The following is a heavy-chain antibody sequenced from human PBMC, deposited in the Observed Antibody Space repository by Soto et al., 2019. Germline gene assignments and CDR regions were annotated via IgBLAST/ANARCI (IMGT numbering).Heavy chain of an antibody. CDR1: GGSISSSSYY. Sequence: ASETLSLTCTVSGGSISSSSYYWGWIRQPPGKGLEWIGSIYYSGSTYYNPSLKSRVTISVDTSKNQFSLKLSSVTAADTAVYYCARHPAAAAAYYYYYGMDVWGQGTTVTVSS. CDR2: IYYSGST. D-gene: IGHD6-13*01. V-gene: IGHV4-39*01. CDR3: ARHPAAAAAYYYYYGMDV. J-gene: IGHJ6*02.